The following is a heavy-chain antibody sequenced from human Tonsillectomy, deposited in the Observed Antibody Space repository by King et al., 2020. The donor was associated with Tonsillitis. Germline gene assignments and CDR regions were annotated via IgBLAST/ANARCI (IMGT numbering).Heavy chain of an antibody. CDR3: ARDAYSSGWYLGY. Sequence: QLPLQESGPGLVKPSQTLSLTCTVSGGSISSGSYYWSWIRQPAGKGLEWIGRIYTSGSTNYNPSLKSRVTISVDTSKNQFSLKLSSVTAADTAVYYCARDAYSSGWYLGYWGQGTLVTVSS. CDR2: IYTSGST. CDR1: GGSISSGSYY. V-gene: IGHV4-61*02. D-gene: IGHD6-19*01. J-gene: IGHJ4*02.